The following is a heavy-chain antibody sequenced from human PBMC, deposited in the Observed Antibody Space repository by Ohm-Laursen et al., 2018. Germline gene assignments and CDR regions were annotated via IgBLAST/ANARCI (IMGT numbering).Heavy chain of an antibody. CDR3: ARGSGTPWGLYFDH. V-gene: IGHV3-7*01. J-gene: IGHJ4*02. CDR1: GFTFSGNW. Sequence: SLRLSCAASGFTFSGNWMSWVRQAPGKGLEWVATIKEDGSEKYYVDSVKGRFTISRDNAKNSLYLQMNSLRGEDTAVYYCARGSGTPWGLYFDHWGQGALVTVSS. CDR2: IKEDGSEK. D-gene: IGHD1/OR15-1a*01.